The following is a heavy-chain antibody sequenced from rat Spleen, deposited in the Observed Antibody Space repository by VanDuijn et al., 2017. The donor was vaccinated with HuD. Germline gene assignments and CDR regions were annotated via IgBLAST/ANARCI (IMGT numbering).Heavy chain of an antibody. CDR2: ISYEGSST. CDR1: GFSFSDYY. Sequence: EVQLVESGGGLVQPGRSLKLSCAASGFSFSDYYMAWVRQAPKNGLEWVASISYEGSSTYYGDSVKGRFTIYRDNAKSTLYLQMNSLRSEDTATYYCTREGDIRASYVMDAWGQGTSVTVSS. J-gene: IGHJ4*01. CDR3: TREGDIRASYVMDA. D-gene: IGHD1-5*01. V-gene: IGHV5-22*01.